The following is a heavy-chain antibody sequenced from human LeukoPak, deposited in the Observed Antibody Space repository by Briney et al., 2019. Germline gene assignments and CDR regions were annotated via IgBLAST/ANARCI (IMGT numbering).Heavy chain of an antibody. CDR2: INPNSGGT. Sequence: ASVKVSRKASGYTFTGYYMHWVRQAPGQGLEWMGRINPNSGGTNYAQKFQGRVTMTRDTSISTAYMELSRLRSDDTAVYYCATADPRKTVRGVEGWFDPWGQGTLVTVSS. CDR3: ATADPRKTVRGVEGWFDP. V-gene: IGHV1-2*06. D-gene: IGHD1-14*01. CDR1: GYTFTGYY. J-gene: IGHJ5*02.